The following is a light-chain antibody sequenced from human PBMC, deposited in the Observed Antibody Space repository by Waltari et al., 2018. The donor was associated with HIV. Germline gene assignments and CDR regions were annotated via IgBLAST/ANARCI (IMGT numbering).Light chain of an antibody. V-gene: IGLV3-25*03. CDR2: KDT. J-gene: IGLJ2*01. CDR3: QSSDNSEHMI. Sequence: SSELTQPPSVSVSPGQTARISCSGDTLSKQYAYWYQQKPGQAPVVVIIKDTERPSGIPERFSGSSSGTTVTLTIRGVQAEDEADYYCQSSDNSEHMIFGGGTKWTVL. CDR1: TLSKQY.